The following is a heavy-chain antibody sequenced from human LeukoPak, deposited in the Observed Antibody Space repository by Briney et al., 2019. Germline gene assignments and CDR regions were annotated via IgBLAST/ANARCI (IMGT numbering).Heavy chain of an antibody. CDR2: LSGSGTST. D-gene: IGHD2-21*02. CDR3: AGGLPYFDY. Sequence: PGGSLRLSCAASGFTFANFGMSWVRQAPGKGLEWVSALSGSGTSTYYADSVKGRFTISRDNAKNTLYLQMNSLRAEDTAVYYCAGGLPYFDYWGQGTLITVSS. J-gene: IGHJ4*02. CDR1: GFTFANFG. V-gene: IGHV3-23*01.